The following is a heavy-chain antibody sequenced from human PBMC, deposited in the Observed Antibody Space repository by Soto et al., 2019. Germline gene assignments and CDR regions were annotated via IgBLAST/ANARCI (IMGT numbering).Heavy chain of an antibody. CDR1: VFTFSSYA. J-gene: IGHJ4*02. CDR3: VKDRDFWSGYSSSH. Sequence: GGSLRLSCSASVFTFSSYAMHWVRQAPGKGLEYVSAISSNGGSTYYADSVKGRFTISRDNSKNTLYLQMSSLRAEDTAVYYCVKDRDFWSGYSSSHWGQGTLVTVSS. V-gene: IGHV3-64D*06. D-gene: IGHD3-3*01. CDR2: ISSNGGST.